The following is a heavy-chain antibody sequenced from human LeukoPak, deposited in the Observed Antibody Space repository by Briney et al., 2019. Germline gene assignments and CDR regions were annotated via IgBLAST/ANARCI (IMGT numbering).Heavy chain of an antibody. V-gene: IGHV3-64*02. CDR2: ISRNGGST. CDR1: GFPFSDYA. D-gene: IGHD3-3*01. CDR3: ARVCSDYWSGYCY. Sequence: PGGSLRLSCAASGFPFSDYALHWVRQAPGKGLEYVSEISRNGGSTNYADSVKGRFTISRDNSKNTLYLDMASLRADDVAVYYCARVCSDYWSGYCYWGQGTLVTVSS. J-gene: IGHJ4*02.